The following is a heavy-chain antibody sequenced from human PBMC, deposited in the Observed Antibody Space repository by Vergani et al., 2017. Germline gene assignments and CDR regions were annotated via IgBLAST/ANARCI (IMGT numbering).Heavy chain of an antibody. Sequence: QVQLVQSGAEVKKPGSSVKVSCKASGGTFSSYAISWVRQAPGQGLEWMGGIIPIFGTANYAQKFQGRVTITADESTSTAYMELSSLRSEDTAVNYCAGDNGYYDFWRGAPNWFDPWGQGTLVTVSS. J-gene: IGHJ5*02. D-gene: IGHD3-3*01. CDR2: IIPIFGTA. CDR1: GGTFSSYA. CDR3: AGDNGYYDFWRGAPNWFDP. V-gene: IGHV1-69*01.